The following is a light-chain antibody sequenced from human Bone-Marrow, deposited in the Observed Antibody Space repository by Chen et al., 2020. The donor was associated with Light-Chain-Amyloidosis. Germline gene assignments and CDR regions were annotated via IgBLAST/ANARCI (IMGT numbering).Light chain of an antibody. Sequence: QSALTQPASVSGSPGQSITISCTGTSSDVGGDNHVSWYQQHPDKAPKLMIYEVTNRPSWVPRRFSGSTSDNTASLTISGLQTEDEADYFCSSYTITNTLVFGSGTRVTVL. CDR3: SSYTITNTLV. CDR2: EVT. J-gene: IGLJ1*01. V-gene: IGLV2-14*01. CDR1: SSDVGGDNH.